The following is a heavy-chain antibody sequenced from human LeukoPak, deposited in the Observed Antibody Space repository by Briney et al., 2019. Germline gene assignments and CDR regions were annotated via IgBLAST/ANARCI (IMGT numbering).Heavy chain of an antibody. CDR2: MNPNNGNT. Sequence: GSSVKVSCKASGYTFTSYHINWVRQATGQGLEWMGWMNPNNGNTDSAPKFQGRVTITRDTSISTAYMELSSLRSEDTAIYYCARGLYCGGNCNDYWGQGTLVTVSS. CDR1: GYTFTSYH. V-gene: IGHV1-8*03. CDR3: ARGLYCGGNCNDY. D-gene: IGHD2-21*01. J-gene: IGHJ4*02.